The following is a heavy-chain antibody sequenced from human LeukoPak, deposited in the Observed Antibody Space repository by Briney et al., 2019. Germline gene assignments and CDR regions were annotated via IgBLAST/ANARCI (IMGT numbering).Heavy chain of an antibody. D-gene: IGHD4-23*01. CDR2: IYYSGNT. CDR3: ARLHYGGNYGYYYYYMDV. V-gene: IGHV4-39*01. Sequence: PSETLSLTCTVSGGSISSSSYYWGWIRQPPGKGLGWIGNIYYSGNTYYNSSLKSRVTISVDTSKNQFSLKLSSVTAADTAVYYCARLHYGGNYGYYYYYMDVWGKGTTVTASS. CDR1: GGSISSSSYY. J-gene: IGHJ6*03.